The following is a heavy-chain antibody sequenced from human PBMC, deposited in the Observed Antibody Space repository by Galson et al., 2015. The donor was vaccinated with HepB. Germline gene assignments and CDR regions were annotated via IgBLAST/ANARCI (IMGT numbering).Heavy chain of an antibody. J-gene: IGHJ4*02. V-gene: IGHV6-1*01. CDR2: TYYRSKWFN. CDR1: GDSVSSNSAA. Sequence: CAISGDSVSSNSAAWNWIRQSPSRGLEWLGRTYYRSKWFNEYTPSLRSRITVNPDTSKNQFSLQLNSVTPEDTAVYYCARGNLDFDYWGQGTQVTVSS. D-gene: IGHD1-14*01. CDR3: ARGNLDFDY.